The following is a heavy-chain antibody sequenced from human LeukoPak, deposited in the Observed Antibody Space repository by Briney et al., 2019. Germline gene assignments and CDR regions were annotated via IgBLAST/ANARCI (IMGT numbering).Heavy chain of an antibody. Sequence: GGSLRLSCAASGFTFSSYAMSWVRQAPGKGLEWVSAISGSGGSTYYADSVKGRFTISRDNSKNTLYLQMNSLRAEDTAVYYCAKLSLYDFWSGYYVDYWGQGTLVTVSS. CDR3: AKLSLYDFWSGYYVDY. V-gene: IGHV3-23*01. CDR2: ISGSGGST. J-gene: IGHJ4*02. D-gene: IGHD3-3*01. CDR1: GFTFSSYA.